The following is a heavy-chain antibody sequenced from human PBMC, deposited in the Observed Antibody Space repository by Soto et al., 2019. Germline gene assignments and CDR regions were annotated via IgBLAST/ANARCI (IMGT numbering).Heavy chain of an antibody. CDR2: VSAYNGER. D-gene: IGHD6-6*01. V-gene: IGHV1-18*01. CDR1: GYTFTNYG. CDR3: SRGTSIPASGDY. Sequence: VQLVQSGAEVKKPGASVKVSCKASGYTFTNYGINWVRQAPGQGLEWLGWVSAYNGERRYAQRVQARVIMTTDTSTTTAYMELRSLRSDDTAVYYCSRGTSIPASGDYWGQGTLVTGSS. J-gene: IGHJ4*01.